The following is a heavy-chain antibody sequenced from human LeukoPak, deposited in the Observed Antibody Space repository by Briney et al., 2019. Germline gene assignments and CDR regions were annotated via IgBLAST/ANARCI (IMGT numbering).Heavy chain of an antibody. CDR3: ASERQNCSSTSCYRWDWFDP. Sequence: GGSLRLSCVGSGFTFSSYAMSWVRQAAGKGLEWVSAISGSGGSTYYADSVKGRCTISTDNSKNTLYLQINSLRAEDTAVYYCASERQNCSSTSCYRWDWFDPWGQGTMVTVSS. D-gene: IGHD2-2*01. J-gene: IGHJ5*02. CDR1: GFTFSSYA. CDR2: ISGSGGST. V-gene: IGHV3-23*01.